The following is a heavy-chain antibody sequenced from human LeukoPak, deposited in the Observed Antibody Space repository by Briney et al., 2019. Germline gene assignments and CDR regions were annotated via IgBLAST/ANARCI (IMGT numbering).Heavy chain of an antibody. Sequence: SETLSLTCTVSGGSISSGDYYWSWIRQPPGKGLEWIGYIYYSVSTYYNPSLKSRVTISVDTSKNQFSLKLSSVTAADTAVYYCARVGNRYYDFWSGYRKEGEFDYWGQGTLVTVSS. CDR3: ARVGNRYYDFWSGYRKEGEFDY. D-gene: IGHD3-3*01. J-gene: IGHJ4*02. CDR2: IYYSVST. V-gene: IGHV4-30-4*01. CDR1: GGSISSGDYY.